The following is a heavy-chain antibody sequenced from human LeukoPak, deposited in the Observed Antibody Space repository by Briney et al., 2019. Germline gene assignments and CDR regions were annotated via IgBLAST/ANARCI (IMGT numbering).Heavy chain of an antibody. D-gene: IGHD3-3*01. CDR3: ARAEGRAIFDY. CDR2: ISSSSSYI. V-gene: IGHV3-21*01. J-gene: IGHJ4*02. Sequence: GGSLRLSCAASGFTFSSYSMNWVRQAPGKGLEWVSSISSSSSYIYYADSVKGRFTISRDNAKNPLYLQMNSVRAEDTAVYYCARAEGRAIFDYWGQGTLVTVSS. CDR1: GFTFSSYS.